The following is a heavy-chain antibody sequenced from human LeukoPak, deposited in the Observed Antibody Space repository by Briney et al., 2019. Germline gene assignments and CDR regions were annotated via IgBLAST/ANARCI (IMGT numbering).Heavy chain of an antibody. D-gene: IGHD2-2*01. CDR1: GGSISSGDYY. CDR2: IYYSGST. J-gene: IGHJ4*02. Sequence: SETLSLTCTVSGGSISSGDYYWSWIRQHPGKGLEWIGYIYYSGSTYYNPSLKSRVTISVDTSKNQFSLKLSSVTAADTAVYYCAYQLPRMHFDYWGQGTLVTVSS. V-gene: IGHV4-31*03. CDR3: AYQLPRMHFDY.